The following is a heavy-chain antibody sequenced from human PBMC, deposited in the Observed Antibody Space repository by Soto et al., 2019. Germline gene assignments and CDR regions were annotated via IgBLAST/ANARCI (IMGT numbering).Heavy chain of an antibody. Sequence: QVQLQESGPGLVKPSETLSLTCTVSGGSISSYYWSWIRQPPGKGLEWIGYIYYSGSTNYNPSLKSRVTISVETSKNQFSLKLSSVTAADTAVYYCARAYCSGGSCYPHYWGQGTLVTVSS. CDR3: ARAYCSGGSCYPHY. CDR1: GGSISSYY. J-gene: IGHJ4*02. D-gene: IGHD2-15*01. V-gene: IGHV4-59*01. CDR2: IYYSGST.